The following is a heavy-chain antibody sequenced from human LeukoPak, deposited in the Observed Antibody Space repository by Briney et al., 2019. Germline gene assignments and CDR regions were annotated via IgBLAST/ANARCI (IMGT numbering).Heavy chain of an antibody. CDR1: GFTFSSYE. CDR3: TRGYCSSSSCHHFDY. V-gene: IGHV3-48*03. J-gene: IGHJ4*02. D-gene: IGHD2-2*01. Sequence: GGSLRLSCAASGFTFSSYEMNWVRQAPGKGLEWVSYISSSGSTIYYADSVKGRFTISRDNAKNSLYLQMNSLRAEDTAVYYCTRGYCSSSSCHHFDYWGQGTLVTVSS. CDR2: ISSSGSTI.